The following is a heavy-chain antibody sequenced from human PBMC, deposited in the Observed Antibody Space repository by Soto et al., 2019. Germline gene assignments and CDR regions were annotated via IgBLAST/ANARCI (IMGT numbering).Heavy chain of an antibody. J-gene: IGHJ6*03. CDR2: ISGSGGST. D-gene: IGHD6-13*01. Sequence: GGSLRLSCAASGFTFSSYAMSWVRQAPGKGLEWVSAISGSGGSTYYADSVKGRFTISRDNSKNTLYLQMNSLRAEDTAVYYCAKRYSSSWEENYYYYMDVWGKGTTVTVSS. CDR3: AKRYSSSWEENYYYYMDV. V-gene: IGHV3-23*01. CDR1: GFTFSSYA.